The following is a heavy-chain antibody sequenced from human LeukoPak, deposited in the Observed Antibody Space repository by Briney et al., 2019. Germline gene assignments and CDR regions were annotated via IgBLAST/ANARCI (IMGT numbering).Heavy chain of an antibody. J-gene: IGHJ4*02. Sequence: QSGGSLRLPCVAPGFTFSSTTMGWVRQAPGRGLEWVSSITAIDGRTYYADSVRGRFTISRDNSKNTVYLQLNSLRAGDTAIYYCTKDRRGPAAGTWYFDSWGQGTLVTVSS. CDR3: TKDRRGPAAGTWYFDS. V-gene: IGHV3-23*01. CDR2: ITAIDGRT. D-gene: IGHD6-13*01. CDR1: GFTFSSTT.